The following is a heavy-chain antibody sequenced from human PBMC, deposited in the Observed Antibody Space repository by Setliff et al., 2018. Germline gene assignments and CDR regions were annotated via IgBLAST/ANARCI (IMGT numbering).Heavy chain of an antibody. J-gene: IGHJ4*01. CDR3: GFWSGYYKNDY. Sequence: SETLSLTCTVYGASFSDYYWGWIRQPPGKGLEWIAEINHSGSTNYNPSLKSRVTISVETSKNQFSLKLSSVTAADTAVYYCGFWSGYYKNDYWGQGTLVTVS. CDR2: INHSGST. D-gene: IGHD3-3*01. CDR1: GASFSDYY. V-gene: IGHV4-34*01.